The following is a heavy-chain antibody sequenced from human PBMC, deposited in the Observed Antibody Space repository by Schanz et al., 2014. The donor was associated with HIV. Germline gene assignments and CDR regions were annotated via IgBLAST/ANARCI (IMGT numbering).Heavy chain of an antibody. Sequence: QVQLVQSGAEVKKPGASVKVSCKASAYSFTGYYMHWVRQAPGQGLEWMGWINPSNGKTYYAQKVRGRVTMTRDTSINTASMEVSRLMSDDTAVYYCARNQYQLLPFDYWGQGTLVTVSS. D-gene: IGHD2-15*01. V-gene: IGHV1-2*02. CDR1: AYSFTGYY. J-gene: IGHJ4*02. CDR2: INPSNGKT. CDR3: ARNQYQLLPFDY.